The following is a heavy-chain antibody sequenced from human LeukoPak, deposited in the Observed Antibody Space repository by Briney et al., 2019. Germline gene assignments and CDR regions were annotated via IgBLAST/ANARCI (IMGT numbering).Heavy chain of an antibody. V-gene: IGHV1-2*02. Sequence: GASVKVSCKASGYTFTSYGISWVRQAPGQGLEWMGWINPNSGGTNYAQKFQGRVTMTRDTSISTAYMELSSLRSDDTAVYYCARDSYSGYAQNWFDPWGQGTLVTVSS. CDR1: GYTFTSYG. CDR2: INPNSGGT. J-gene: IGHJ5*02. CDR3: ARDSYSGYAQNWFDP. D-gene: IGHD5-12*01.